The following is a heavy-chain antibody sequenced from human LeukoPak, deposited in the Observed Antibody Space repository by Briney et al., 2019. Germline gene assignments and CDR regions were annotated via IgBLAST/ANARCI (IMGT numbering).Heavy chain of an antibody. V-gene: IGHV3-21*01. CDR2: ISSSSTYI. Sequence: PGGSLRLSCAASGFTFSSYSMNWVRQAPGKGLEWVSSISSSSTYIYYADSVKGRFSISRDNAKNSLYLQMNSLRAEDTAVYYCARDRGAGGFAFDIWGQGTMVTVSS. CDR3: ARDRGAGGFAFDI. J-gene: IGHJ3*02. D-gene: IGHD3-10*01. CDR1: GFTFSSYS.